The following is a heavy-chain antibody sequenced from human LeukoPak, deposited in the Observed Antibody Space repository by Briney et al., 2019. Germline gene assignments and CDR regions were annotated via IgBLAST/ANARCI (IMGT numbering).Heavy chain of an antibody. CDR2: ISWNSGII. CDR1: GFTFDDYA. CDR3: AKDISGYSYGYYFDY. J-gene: IGHJ4*02. Sequence: GGSLRLSCAASGFTFDDYAMHWVQQAPGKGLEWVSGISWNSGIIGYADSVKGRFTISRDNAKNSLYLQMNSLRAEDTALYYCAKDISGYSYGYYFDYWGQGTPVTVSS. D-gene: IGHD5-18*01. V-gene: IGHV3-9*01.